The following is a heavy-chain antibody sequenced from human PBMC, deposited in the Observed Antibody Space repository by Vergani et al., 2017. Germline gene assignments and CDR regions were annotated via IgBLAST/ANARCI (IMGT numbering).Heavy chain of an antibody. CDR2: ISSSSSYI. Sequence: EVPLVESGGGLVKPGGSLRLSCAASGFTFSSYSMNWVRQAPGKGLEWVSSISSSSSYIYYADSVKGRFTISRDNAKNSLYLQMNSLRAEDTAVYYCARSRLAGITMVRGVIGYWGQGTLVTVSS. CDR3: ARSRLAGITMVRGVIGY. J-gene: IGHJ4*02. V-gene: IGHV3-21*01. CDR1: GFTFSSYS. D-gene: IGHD3-10*01.